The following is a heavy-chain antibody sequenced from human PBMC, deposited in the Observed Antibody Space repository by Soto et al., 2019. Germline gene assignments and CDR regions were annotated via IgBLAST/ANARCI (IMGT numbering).Heavy chain of an antibody. CDR3: ARNGVGFGFDI. Sequence: QVQQQQWGARLLKPSETLSLTCAEYGRSMSGSTWSWRRRSQARGLEWIGEIGPTGGTNSGPSFMRRVTVSVAPATSELPLRLTQVTAAATDTYLCARNGVGFGFDIWGLGTMGSVS. V-gene: IGHV4-34*02. CDR2: IGPTGGT. J-gene: IGHJ3*02. CDR1: GRSMSGST. D-gene: IGHD3-10*01.